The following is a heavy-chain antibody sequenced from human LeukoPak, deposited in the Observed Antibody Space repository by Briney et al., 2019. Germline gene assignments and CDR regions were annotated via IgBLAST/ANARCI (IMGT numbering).Heavy chain of an antibody. D-gene: IGHD6-19*01. J-gene: IGHJ4*02. CDR2: ISSSSSYI. CDR3: ASPRSSSGWELEY. CDR1: GFTFSSYS. V-gene: IGHV3-21*01. Sequence: PGESLRLSCAASGFTFSSYSMNWVRQAPGKGLKWVSSISSSSSYIYYADSVKGRFTISRDNAKNSLYLQMNSLRAEDTAVYYCASPRSSSGWELEYWGQGTLVTVSS.